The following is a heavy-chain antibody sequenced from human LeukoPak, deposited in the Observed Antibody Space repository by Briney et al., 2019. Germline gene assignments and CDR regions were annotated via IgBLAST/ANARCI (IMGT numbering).Heavy chain of an antibody. CDR3: ARGEATAIVKLEC. V-gene: IGHV4-59*08. CDR2: IYYSGST. J-gene: IGHJ4*02. Sequence: SETLSLTCTVSGGSISGYYWSWIRQPPGKGLEWIGYIYYSGSTNYNPSLKSRVTISVDTSKSQFFLKLSSVTAADTAVYYCARGEATAIVKLECWGPGALVTVSS. D-gene: IGHD5-18*01. CDR1: GGSISGYY.